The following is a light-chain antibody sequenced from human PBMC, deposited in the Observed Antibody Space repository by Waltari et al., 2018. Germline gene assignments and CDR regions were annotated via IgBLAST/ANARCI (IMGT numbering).Light chain of an antibody. CDR1: QSIRST. CDR2: DAS. Sequence: EIVLTQSLATRSVSPGERATLSCWASQSIRSTLAWYQQKPVQAPRLLIYDASTRAPGIPVRFSGSGSGTYFTLTISSLQSEDFAVYYCQQYTNWPLTFGGGTKVEI. V-gene: IGKV3D-15*01. CDR3: QQYTNWPLT. J-gene: IGKJ4*01.